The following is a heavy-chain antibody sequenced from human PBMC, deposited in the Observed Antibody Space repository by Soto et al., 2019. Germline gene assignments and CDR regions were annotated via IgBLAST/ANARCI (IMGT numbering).Heavy chain of an antibody. V-gene: IGHV3-30*18. CDR3: AKSGCSSTSCQLDY. CDR1: GFTFSSYG. Sequence: QVQLVESGGGVVQPGRSLRLSCAASGFTFSSYGMHWVRQAPGKGLEWVAVISYDGSNKYYADSVKGRFTISRDNSKNTLYLQMNSLRAEDTDVYYCAKSGCSSTSCQLDYWGQGTLVTVSS. CDR2: ISYDGSNK. J-gene: IGHJ4*02. D-gene: IGHD2-2*01.